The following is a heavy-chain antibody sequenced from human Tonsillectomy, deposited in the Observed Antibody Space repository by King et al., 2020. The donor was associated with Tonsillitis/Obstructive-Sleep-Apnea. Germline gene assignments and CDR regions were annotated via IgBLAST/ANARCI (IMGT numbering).Heavy chain of an antibody. CDR2: INPSDGFT. CDR1: GYTFTNYN. J-gene: IGHJ6*02. V-gene: IGHV1-46*01. D-gene: IGHD6-13*01. Sequence: QLVQSGAEVKKPGATVKVSCETSGYTFTNYNIHWVRQAPGQGLEWMGIINPSDGFTKYAQKFQGRVTMTSDPSSSTLYMELSSLRSEDTGVYYCAGEHDGKQQYSGLDVWGQGTTVTVSS. CDR3: AGEHDGKQQYSGLDV.